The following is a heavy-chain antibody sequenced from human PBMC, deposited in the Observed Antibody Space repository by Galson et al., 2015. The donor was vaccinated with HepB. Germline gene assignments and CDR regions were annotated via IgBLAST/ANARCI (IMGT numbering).Heavy chain of an antibody. D-gene: IGHD7-27*01. J-gene: IGHJ4*02. V-gene: IGHV3-48*04. CDR3: ASLGMGIDY. CDR1: GFTFSSYS. Sequence: SLRLSCAASGFTFSSYSMNWVRQAPGKGLEWVSYISSSSSTIYYADSVKGRFTISRDNAKNSLYLQMNSLRAEDTAVYYCASLGMGIDYWGQGTLVTVSS. CDR2: ISSSSSTI.